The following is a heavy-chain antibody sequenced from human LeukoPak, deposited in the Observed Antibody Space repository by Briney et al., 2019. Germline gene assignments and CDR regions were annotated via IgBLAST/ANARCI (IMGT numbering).Heavy chain of an antibody. CDR1: GYSISSGYY. J-gene: IGHJ4*02. Sequence: SETLSLTCTVSGYSISSGYYWGWIRQPPGKGLEWIGSIHHSGSTNYNPSLKSRVTISVDTSKNQFSLKLSSVTAADTAVYYCARGREDYYYDSSGYYYFDYWGQGTLVTVSS. V-gene: IGHV4-38-2*02. CDR2: IHHSGST. CDR3: ARGREDYYYDSSGYYYFDY. D-gene: IGHD3-22*01.